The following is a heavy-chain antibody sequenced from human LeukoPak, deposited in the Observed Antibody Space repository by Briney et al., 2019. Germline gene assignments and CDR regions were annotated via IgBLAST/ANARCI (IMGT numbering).Heavy chain of an antibody. CDR1: GGSLSGYY. V-gene: IGHV4-34*01. Sequence: SETLSLTCAVYGGSLSGYYWSWIRQPPGKGLEWIGEINHSGSTNYNPSLKSRVTISVDTSKNQFSLKLSSVTAADTAVYYCARGRVVDIVVVVAATRRNWFDPWGQGTLVTVSS. D-gene: IGHD2-15*01. CDR2: INHSGST. J-gene: IGHJ5*02. CDR3: ARGRVVDIVVVVAATRRNWFDP.